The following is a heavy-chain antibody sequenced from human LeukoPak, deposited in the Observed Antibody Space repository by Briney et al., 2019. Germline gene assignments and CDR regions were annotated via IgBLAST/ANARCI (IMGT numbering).Heavy chain of an antibody. CDR1: GGSISNYY. J-gene: IGHJ4*02. CDR2: IYASGST. V-gene: IGHV4-4*07. D-gene: IGHD2/OR15-2a*01. CDR3: ARDFYGDDGHHPFDY. Sequence: SETLSLTCSVSGGSISNYYWNWLRQPAGKGLEWIGRIYASGSTNYNPSLMSRVTISMDKSKNHFSLNLKSVTTADTAFYYCARDFYGDDGHHPFDYWGQGIQVTVSS.